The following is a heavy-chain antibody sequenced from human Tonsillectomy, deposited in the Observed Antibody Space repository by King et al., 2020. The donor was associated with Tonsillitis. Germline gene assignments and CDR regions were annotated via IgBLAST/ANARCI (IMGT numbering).Heavy chain of an antibody. J-gene: IGHJ4*02. CDR1: GFTFSTYW. CDR3: ASTTVATTHFDY. CDR2: IKQDGSEK. D-gene: IGHD5-12*01. V-gene: IGHV3-7*03. Sequence: VQLVESGGGLVQPGGSLRLSCAASGFTFSTYWMSWVRQAPGKGLEWVANIKQDGSEKYYVDSVKGRFTISRDNAKNSLYLRMNSLRAEDTAVYYCASTTVATTHFDYWGQGTLVTVSS.